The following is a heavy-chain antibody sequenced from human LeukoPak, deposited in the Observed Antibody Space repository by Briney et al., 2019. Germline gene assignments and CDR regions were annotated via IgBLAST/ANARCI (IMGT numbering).Heavy chain of an antibody. CDR3: ARETGDSSSWSDGFDI. J-gene: IGHJ3*02. V-gene: IGHV3-23*01. Sequence: AGGSLRLSCAASGFTFSSYAMSWVRQAPGKGLEWVSVISGSGGSTYYADSVKGRFTISRDNAQNSLYLQMNSLRAEDTAVYYCARETGDSSSWSDGFDIWGQGTMVTVSS. CDR1: GFTFSSYA. CDR2: ISGSGGST. D-gene: IGHD6-13*01.